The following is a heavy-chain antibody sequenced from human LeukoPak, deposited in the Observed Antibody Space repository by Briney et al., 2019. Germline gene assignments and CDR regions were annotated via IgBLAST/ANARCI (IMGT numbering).Heavy chain of an antibody. CDR2: IIPIFGTA. D-gene: IGHD2-2*01. CDR1: EGTFSSYA. CDR3: ARHSETTDCSSTSCYFNWFDP. Sequence: ASVKVSCKASEGTFSSYAISWVRQAPGQGLEWMGGIIPIFGTANYAQKFQGRVTITADESTSTAYMELSSLRSEDTAVYYCARHSETTDCSSTSCYFNWFDPWGQGTLVTVSS. V-gene: IGHV1-69*13. J-gene: IGHJ5*02.